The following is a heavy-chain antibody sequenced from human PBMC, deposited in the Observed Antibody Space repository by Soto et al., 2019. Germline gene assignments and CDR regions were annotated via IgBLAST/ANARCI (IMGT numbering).Heavy chain of an antibody. Sequence: ASVKVSCKASEDTFSAYYMHWVRQAPGQGLEWMGWINPNSGGTNYAQKFQGRVTMTRDTSISTAYMELSRLRSDDTAVYYCAREQDLRSSGWYDFYWGQGTLVTVSS. D-gene: IGHD6-19*01. CDR1: EDTFSAYY. CDR2: INPNSGGT. V-gene: IGHV1-2*02. CDR3: AREQDLRSSGWYDFY. J-gene: IGHJ4*02.